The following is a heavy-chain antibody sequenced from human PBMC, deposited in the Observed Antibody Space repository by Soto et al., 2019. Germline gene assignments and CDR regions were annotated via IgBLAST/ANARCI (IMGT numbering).Heavy chain of an antibody. J-gene: IGHJ5*02. CDR1: GYTLINYA. CDR2: VNGGDDNT. Sequence: QVQLVQSGAELKKPGASVKISCQASGYTLINYAIYWVRQAPGQGLEWMGWVNGGDDNTRYSQKFQGTLTITRDVSASTFYMELTSLRFGDTAVYYCARERKPTDPYFGPWGQGTLVTVSS. V-gene: IGHV1-3*01. CDR3: ARERKPTDPYFGP.